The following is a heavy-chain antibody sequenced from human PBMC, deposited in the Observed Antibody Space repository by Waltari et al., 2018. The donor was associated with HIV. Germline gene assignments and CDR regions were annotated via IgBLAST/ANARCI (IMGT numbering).Heavy chain of an antibody. D-gene: IGHD3-10*01. Sequence: AQLVQSGAEMRTPGASVNVSCRAHGYTFSASTISWDRQAPGQGLERMGLISGYNGNTNYAQKFQGRVNMTTDTSTSTAHMELRSLRSDDTAVYYCARGVSIVRGVMIRGHMDVWGQGTTVTVSS. CDR2: ISGYNGNT. J-gene: IGHJ6*02. CDR1: GYTFSAST. V-gene: IGHV1-18*01. CDR3: ARGVSIVRGVMIRGHMDV.